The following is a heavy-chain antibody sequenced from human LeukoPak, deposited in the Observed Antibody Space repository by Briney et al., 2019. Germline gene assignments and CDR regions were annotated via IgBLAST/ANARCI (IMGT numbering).Heavy chain of an antibody. CDR2: ISSSSSYI. Sequence: GGSLRLSCAASGFTFSSYSMNWVRQAPGKGLEWVSSISSSSSYIYHADSVKGRFTISRDNAKNSLYLQMNSLRAEDTAVYYCARGTDDYFDYWGQGTLVTVSS. D-gene: IGHD1-1*01. CDR1: GFTFSSYS. V-gene: IGHV3-21*01. J-gene: IGHJ4*02. CDR3: ARGTDDYFDY.